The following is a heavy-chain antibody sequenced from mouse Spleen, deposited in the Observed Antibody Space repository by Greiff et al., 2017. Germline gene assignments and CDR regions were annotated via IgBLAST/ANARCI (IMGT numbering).Heavy chain of an antibody. J-gene: IGHJ2*01. CDR2: INPSTGYT. Sequence: VQLQQSGAELAKPGASVKMSCKASGYTFTSYWMHWVKQRPGQGLEWIGYINPSTGYTEYNQKFKDKATLTADKSSSTAYMQLSSLTSEDSAVYYCASLYYRNFDYWGQGTTLTVSS. CDR1: GYTFTSYW. V-gene: IGHV1-7*01. D-gene: IGHD1-1*01. CDR3: ASLYYRNFDY.